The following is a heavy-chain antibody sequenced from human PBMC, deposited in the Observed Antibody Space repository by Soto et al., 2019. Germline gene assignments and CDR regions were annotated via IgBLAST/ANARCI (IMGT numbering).Heavy chain of an antibody. J-gene: IGHJ6*02. D-gene: IGHD6-13*01. CDR1: GDSVSSNSAA. V-gene: IGHV6-1*01. CDR3: ARDPYSSSWPNGPNYYYYGMDV. Sequence: QVPLQQSGPGLVKPSQTLSLTCAISGDSVSSNSAAWNWIRQSPSRGLEWLGRTYYRSKWYNDYAVTVKSRITINPATSKNQFSLQLNSVTPEDTAVYYCARDPYSSSWPNGPNYYYYGMDVWGQGTTVTVSS. CDR2: TYYRSKWYN.